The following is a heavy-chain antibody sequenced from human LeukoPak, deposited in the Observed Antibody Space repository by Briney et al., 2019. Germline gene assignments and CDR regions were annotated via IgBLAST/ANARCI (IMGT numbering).Heavy chain of an antibody. CDR3: ARVLMDAQGYSKSDY. J-gene: IGHJ4*02. V-gene: IGHV3-21*01. CDR2: ISSSSSYI. CDR1: GFTFSSYS. Sequence: GGSLRLSCAASGFTFSSYSMNWVRQAPGKGLEWVSSISSSSSYIYYADSVKGRFTISRDNAKNSLYLQMNSLRAEDTAVYYCARVLMDAQGYSKSDYWGRGTLVTVSS. D-gene: IGHD5-18*01.